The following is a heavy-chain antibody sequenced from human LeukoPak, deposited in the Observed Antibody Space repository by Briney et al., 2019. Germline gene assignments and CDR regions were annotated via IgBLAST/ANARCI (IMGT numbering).Heavy chain of an antibody. CDR1: GYTFTGYY. CDR2: INPNSGGT. D-gene: IGHD6-13*01. V-gene: IGHV1-2*02. J-gene: IGHJ4*02. CDR3: ARGPGIAAAGTAIDY. Sequence: ASVKVSCKASGYTFTGYYMHWARQAPGQGLEWMGWINPNSGGTNYAQKFQGRVTMTRDTSISTAYMELSRLRSDDTAVYYCARGPGIAAAGTAIDYWGQGTLVTVSS.